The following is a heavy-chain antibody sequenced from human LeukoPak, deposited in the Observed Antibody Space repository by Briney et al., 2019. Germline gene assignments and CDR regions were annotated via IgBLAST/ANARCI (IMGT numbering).Heavy chain of an antibody. Sequence: TSETLSLTCAVYNGSFSDYYWSWIRQPPGKGLEWIGEINHSGSTNYNPSLKSRVTISVDTSKNQFSLKLSSVTAADTAVYYCARPLHCSSITCYDWFDPWGQGTLVTVSS. CDR2: INHSGST. J-gene: IGHJ5*02. D-gene: IGHD2-2*01. V-gene: IGHV4-34*01. CDR1: NGSFSDYY. CDR3: ARPLHCSSITCYDWFDP.